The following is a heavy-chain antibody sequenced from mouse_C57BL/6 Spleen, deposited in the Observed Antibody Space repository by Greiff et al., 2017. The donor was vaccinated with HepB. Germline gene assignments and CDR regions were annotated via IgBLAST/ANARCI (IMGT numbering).Heavy chain of an antibody. J-gene: IGHJ4*01. D-gene: IGHD1-1*01. CDR2: IDPNSGGT. CDR1: GYTFTSYW. V-gene: IGHV1-72*01. CDR3: AREILRYAMDY. Sequence: QVQLKQPGAELVKPGASVKLSCKASGYTFTSYWMHWVKQRPGRGLEWIGRIDPNSGGTKYNEKFKSKATLTVDKPSSTAYMQLSSLTSEDSAVYDCAREILRYAMDYWGQGTSVTVAS.